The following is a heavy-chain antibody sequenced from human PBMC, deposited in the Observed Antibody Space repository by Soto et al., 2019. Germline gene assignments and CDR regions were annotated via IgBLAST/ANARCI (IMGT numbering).Heavy chain of an antibody. Sequence: QVQLVQSGAELKKPGASVNISCQASGFTFSDTLINWVRQGPGQRLEWMGWINPANGNTRYSESFQGRVTISSLSSASTAYVALSDLTSEDTAVYYGARDIVSVGPRGNDAFDVWGQGTMITVSS. CDR1: GFTFSDTL. CDR2: INPANGNT. CDR3: ARDIVSVGPRGNDAFDV. V-gene: IGHV1-3*01. D-gene: IGHD1-26*01. J-gene: IGHJ3*01.